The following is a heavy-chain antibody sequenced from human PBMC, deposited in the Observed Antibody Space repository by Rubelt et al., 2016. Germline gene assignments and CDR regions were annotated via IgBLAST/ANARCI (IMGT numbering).Heavy chain of an antibody. J-gene: IGHJ5*02. CDR3: ARVRRRYYDSSGYITP. D-gene: IGHD3-22*01. CDR2: INHSGST. CDR1: GGSFSGYY. V-gene: IGHV4-34*01. Sequence: QVQLQQWGAGLLKPSETLSLTCAVYGGSFSGYYWSWIRQPPGKGLEWIGEINHSGSTNYNPSLKGGGHISVDTSKNHFSLRLSSVTAADTAVYYCARVRRRYYDSSGYITPWGQGTLVTVSS.